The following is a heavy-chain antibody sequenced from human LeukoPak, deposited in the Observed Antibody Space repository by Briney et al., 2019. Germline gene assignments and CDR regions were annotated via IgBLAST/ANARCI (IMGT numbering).Heavy chain of an antibody. D-gene: IGHD3-22*01. CDR3: ARGDVSYYYDSSGYGVAD. V-gene: IGHV4-39*01. CDR2: IYYSGST. J-gene: IGHJ4*02. Sequence: SETLSLTCTVSGGSISSSSYYWGWIRQPPGKGLEWIGSIYYSGSTYYNPSLKSRVTISVDTSKNQFSLKLSSVTAADTAVYYCARGDVSYYYDSSGYGVADWGQGTLVTVSS. CDR1: GGSISSSSYY.